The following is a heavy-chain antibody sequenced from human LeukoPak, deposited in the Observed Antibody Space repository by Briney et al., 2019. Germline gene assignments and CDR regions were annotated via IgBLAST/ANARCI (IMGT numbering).Heavy chain of an antibody. CDR1: GFTVSSYY. CDR2: IYSGGAR. Sequence: QTGGSLRLSCAASGFTVSSYYLNWVRQAPGKGLEWVSVIYSGGARYYADSVEGRFTISRDNSKNTLYLHVNSLGADDTAVYYCATDRDNIGWYYFDFWGQGTLVTVSS. V-gene: IGHV3-66*01. CDR3: ATDRDNIGWYYFDF. D-gene: IGHD3-22*01. J-gene: IGHJ4*02.